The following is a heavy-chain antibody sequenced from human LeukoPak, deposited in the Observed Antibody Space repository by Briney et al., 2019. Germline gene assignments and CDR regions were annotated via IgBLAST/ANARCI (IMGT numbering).Heavy chain of an antibody. CDR2: FDPEDGET. CDR3: ATSHYYDSSGYYSIDY. Sequence: ASVKVSCKVSGYTLTELSMHWVRQAPGKGLEWMGGFDPEDGETIYAQKFRGRVTMTEDTSTDTAYMELSSLRSEDTAVYYCATSHYYDSSGYYSIDYWGQGTLVTVSS. CDR1: GYTLTELS. J-gene: IGHJ4*02. D-gene: IGHD3-22*01. V-gene: IGHV1-24*01.